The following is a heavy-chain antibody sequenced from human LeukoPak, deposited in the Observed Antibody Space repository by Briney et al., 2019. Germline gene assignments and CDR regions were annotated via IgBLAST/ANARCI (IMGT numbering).Heavy chain of an antibody. CDR3: VRGKLVYYYDNSGYFDS. CDR1: GVSFSIYT. J-gene: IGHJ4*02. D-gene: IGHD3-22*01. CDR2: IRIPTGAL. Sequence: RGALRLSCAASGVSFSIYTMNRGRQAPRKGLEWLSYIRIPTGALYYADSVKGRFTISRDNTKNSLYLKMNNLRAEDTAVYYCVRGKLVYYYDNSGYFDSWGRGTLVTVSS. V-gene: IGHV3-48*01.